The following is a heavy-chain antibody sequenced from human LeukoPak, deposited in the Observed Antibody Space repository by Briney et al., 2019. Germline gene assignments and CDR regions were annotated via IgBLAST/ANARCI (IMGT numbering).Heavy chain of an antibody. Sequence: GGSLRLYCAASGFTFSSYWVSWVRQAPGKGLEWVANIKQDGSEKFYVDSVKGRFTISRDNAKKSLYLQMNSLRVEDTAVYYCARVQGSSGPGIFEYWGQGTLVTVSS. CDR3: ARVQGSSGPGIFEY. J-gene: IGHJ4*02. D-gene: IGHD6-19*01. CDR1: GFTFSSYW. V-gene: IGHV3-7*01. CDR2: IKQDGSEK.